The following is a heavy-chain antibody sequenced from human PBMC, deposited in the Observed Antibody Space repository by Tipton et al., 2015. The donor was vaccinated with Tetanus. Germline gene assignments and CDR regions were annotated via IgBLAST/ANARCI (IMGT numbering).Heavy chain of an antibody. CDR1: GGSINSTTYY. CDR2: IYFSGRA. D-gene: IGHD3-9*01. V-gene: IGHV4-39*07. CDR3: ARDNGYDIVNGYSARQYAMDV. Sequence: TLSLTCTVSGGSINSTTYYWGWIRQAPGKGLEWIGSIYFSGRAYYNPSLKSRVTISIHTSKNQLSLKMTSVTPADTAVYFCARDNGYDIVNGYSARQYAMDVWGRGTAVTVSS. J-gene: IGHJ6*02.